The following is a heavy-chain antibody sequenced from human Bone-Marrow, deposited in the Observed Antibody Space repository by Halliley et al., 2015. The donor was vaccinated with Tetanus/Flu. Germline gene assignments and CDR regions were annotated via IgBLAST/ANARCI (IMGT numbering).Heavy chain of an antibody. CDR2: IYPGDSDI. Sequence: VQLVQSGAEVKKPGESLKISCKGSGYSFTSYWIGWVRQMPGKGLEWMGVIYPGDSDIRYSPSFQGQVTISADKSTTTAYLQWNSRRAPDPAIYYCARGSVWGNHRYLGYWGQGTLVTVSS. V-gene: IGHV5-51*01. D-gene: IGHD3-16*02. J-gene: IGHJ4*02. CDR3: ARGSVWGNHRYLGY. CDR1: GYSFTSYW.